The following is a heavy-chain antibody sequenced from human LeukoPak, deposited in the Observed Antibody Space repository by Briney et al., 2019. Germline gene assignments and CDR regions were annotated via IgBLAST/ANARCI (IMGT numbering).Heavy chain of an antibody. CDR1: GYSFTSYW. J-gene: IGHJ4*02. CDR2: IYPGDSDT. V-gene: IGHV5-51*01. CDR3: ATHTAMDPYYFDY. Sequence: GESLKISCKGSGYSFTSYWIGWVRQMPGKGLEWMGIIYPGDSDTRYSPSFQGQDTISADKSISTAYLQWSSLKASDTAMYYCATHTAMDPYYFDYWGQGTLVTVSS. D-gene: IGHD5-18*01.